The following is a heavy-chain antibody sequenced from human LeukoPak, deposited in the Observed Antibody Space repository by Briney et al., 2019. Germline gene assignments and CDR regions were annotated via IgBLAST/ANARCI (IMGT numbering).Heavy chain of an antibody. CDR2: SSGDGNDI. J-gene: IGHJ3*02. D-gene: IGHD2-2*01. CDR3: ARAYCSSNSCSGASDI. V-gene: IGHV3-74*01. Sequence: GGSLRLSCAASGCTFSSYWMHWVRQAPGKGLVWVSRSSGDGNDISYAESMKGRFTISRDNAKNTAYLQMNSLRAEDTAVYYCARAYCSSNSCSGASDIWGQGTMVTVSS. CDR1: GCTFSSYW.